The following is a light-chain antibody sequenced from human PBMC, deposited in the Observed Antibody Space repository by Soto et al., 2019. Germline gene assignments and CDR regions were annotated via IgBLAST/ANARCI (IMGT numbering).Light chain of an antibody. V-gene: IGLV2-14*01. CDR2: EVS. J-gene: IGLJ3*02. CDR1: SSDVGGYNY. Sequence: QSALTQPASVSGSPGQSITISCTGTSSDVGGYNYVSWYQQHPGKAPKLMIYEVSNRPSGVSNRFSGSKSGNTASLTISGLQAEDEADYYCQVWDDSRDQQVFGGGTKLTVL. CDR3: QVWDDSRDQQV.